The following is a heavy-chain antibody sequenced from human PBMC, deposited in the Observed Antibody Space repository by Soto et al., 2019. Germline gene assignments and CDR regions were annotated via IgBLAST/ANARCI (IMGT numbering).Heavy chain of an antibody. V-gene: IGHV3-23*01. Sequence: GARPSPSCEGSVLTLRTYALRSVCQAPVPMLEWVSAISGSGGSTYYADSVKGRLTISRDNSKNTLYLQMNSLRAEDTAVYYCANVLSTETSSGWYHDPFDIWGQGTMVAAS. CDR1: VLTLRTYA. J-gene: IGHJ3*02. CDR2: ISGSGGST. D-gene: IGHD6-19*01. CDR3: ANVLSTETSSGWYHDPFDI.